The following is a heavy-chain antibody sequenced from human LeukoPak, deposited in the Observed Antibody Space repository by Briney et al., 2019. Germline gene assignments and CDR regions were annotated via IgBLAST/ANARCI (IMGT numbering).Heavy chain of an antibody. CDR3: AREGRSAGLWFGEGAFDI. D-gene: IGHD3-10*01. Sequence: ASVKVSCKASGGTFSSYAISWVRQAPGQGLEWMGGIIPIFGTANYAQKFQGRVTITADESTSTAYMELSSLRSEDTAVYYCAREGRSAGLWFGEGAFDIWGQGTMVTVSS. V-gene: IGHV1-69*13. J-gene: IGHJ3*02. CDR1: GGTFSSYA. CDR2: IIPIFGTA.